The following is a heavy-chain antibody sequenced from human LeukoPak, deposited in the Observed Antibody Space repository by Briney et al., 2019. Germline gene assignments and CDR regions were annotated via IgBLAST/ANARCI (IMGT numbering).Heavy chain of an antibody. J-gene: IGHJ4*02. CDR3: ARNQRRLDY. CDR2: IKQDGSEK. Sequence: GGSLRLSCAASGFTFSSYGMSWVRQAPGKGLELVANIKQDGSEKYYVDSVKGRFTISRANAKNSLYLQMNSLRAADTAVYYCARNQRRLDYWGQGTLVTVSS. V-gene: IGHV3-7*01. CDR1: GFTFSSYG. D-gene: IGHD1-14*01.